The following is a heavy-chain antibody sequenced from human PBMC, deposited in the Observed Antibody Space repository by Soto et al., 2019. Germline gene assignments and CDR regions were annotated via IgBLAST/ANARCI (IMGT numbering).Heavy chain of an antibody. Sequence: QVQLQESGPGLVRPSQTLSLTCTVSGGSISSEYYHWTWIRQAPGKGLEWIGYIHYSGSVHYNPSLQSRLTKSVDTSKNLFSLKLSSVTAADTAVYFCAREDDGGDRDYYGLDVWGQGTTVTVSS. J-gene: IGHJ6*02. D-gene: IGHD2-21*02. CDR3: AREDDGGDRDYYGLDV. CDR2: IHYSGSV. CDR1: GGSISSEYYH. V-gene: IGHV4-30-4*01.